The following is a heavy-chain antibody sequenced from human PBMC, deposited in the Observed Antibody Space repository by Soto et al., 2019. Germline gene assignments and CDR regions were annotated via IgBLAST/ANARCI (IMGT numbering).Heavy chain of an antibody. CDR3: ARDIQSVGPRANDAFDV. V-gene: IGHV1-3*01. D-gene: IGHD5-18*01. CDR1: GFTFSDNL. J-gene: IGHJ3*01. Sequence: VQSGAELKKPGASVDISCTASGFTFSDNLINWVRQVHGQGLEWMGWLNPDTGNTRYSETFQGRVTISRHPSASIAYLELSGLENEDTALYFCARDIQSVGPRANDAFDVWGQGTMITVSS. CDR2: LNPDTGNT.